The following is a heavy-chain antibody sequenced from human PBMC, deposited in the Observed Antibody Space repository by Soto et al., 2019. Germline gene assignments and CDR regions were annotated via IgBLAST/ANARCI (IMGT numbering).Heavy chain of an antibody. CDR1: GFTFSSYG. Sequence: GGSLRLSCAASGFTFSSYGMHWVRQAPGKGLEWVAVIWYDGSNKYYADSVKGRFTISRDNSKNTLYLQMNSLRAEDTAVYYCARDDRVVAASLPFDYWGQGTLVTVSS. J-gene: IGHJ4*02. CDR3: ARDDRVVAASLPFDY. CDR2: IWYDGSNK. D-gene: IGHD2-15*01. V-gene: IGHV3-33*01.